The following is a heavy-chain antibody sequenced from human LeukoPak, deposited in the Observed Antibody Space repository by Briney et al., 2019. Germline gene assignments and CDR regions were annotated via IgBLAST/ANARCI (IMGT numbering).Heavy chain of an antibody. J-gene: IGHJ4*02. V-gene: IGHV1-69*13. Sequence: GASVKVSCKASGGTFSSYAISWVRQAPGQGLEWMGGIIPIFGTANYAQKFQGRVTITADESTSTAYMELSGLRSEDTAVYYCASDYGGNSDYWGQGTLVTVSS. CDR2: IIPIFGTA. CDR1: GGTFSSYA. CDR3: ASDYGGNSDY. D-gene: IGHD4-23*01.